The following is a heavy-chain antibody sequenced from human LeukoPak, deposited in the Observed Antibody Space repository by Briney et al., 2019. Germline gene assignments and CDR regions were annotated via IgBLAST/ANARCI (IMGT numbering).Heavy chain of an antibody. V-gene: IGHV3-23*01. J-gene: IGHJ4*02. Sequence: GGSLRLSCAASGFTFSSYAMSWVRQAPGKGLEWVSAISGSGGSTYYADSVKGRFTISRDNSKNPVYLQVNSLRAKDKAVYYCAKEGGAAAVAGLFDYWGQGTLVTVSS. CDR2: ISGSGGST. CDR3: AKEGGAAAVAGLFDY. CDR1: GFTFSSYA. D-gene: IGHD6-19*01.